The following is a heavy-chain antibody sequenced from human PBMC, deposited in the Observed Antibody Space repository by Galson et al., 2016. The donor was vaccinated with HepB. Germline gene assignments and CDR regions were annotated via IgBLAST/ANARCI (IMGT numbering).Heavy chain of an antibody. D-gene: IGHD5-18*01. Sequence: SETLSLTCTVSGGSISDSRYYWGWIRQPPGKGLEWLGNIYYTGHTYHYNPSLKSRVTISVDTSKNQFPLKLSSVTAADTAVYYCARLGPGYTSAIWGQGTLVTVSS. CDR1: GGSISDSRYY. J-gene: IGHJ4*02. V-gene: IGHV4-39*01. CDR2: IYYTGHT. CDR3: ARLGPGYTSAI.